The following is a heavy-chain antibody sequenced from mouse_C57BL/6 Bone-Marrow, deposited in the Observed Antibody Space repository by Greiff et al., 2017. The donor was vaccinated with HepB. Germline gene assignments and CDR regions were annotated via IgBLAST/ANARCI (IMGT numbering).Heavy chain of an antibody. CDR2: IDPSDSYT. Sequence: QVQLQQPGAELVRPGTSVKLSCKASGYTFTSYWMHWVKQRPGQGLEWIGVIDPSDSYTNYNQKFKGKATLTVDTSSSTAYMQLSSLTSEDSAVYYCARGGYYGSSSYAMDYWGQGTSVTVSS. CDR3: ARGGYYGSSSYAMDY. J-gene: IGHJ4*01. V-gene: IGHV1-59*01. CDR1: GYTFTSYW. D-gene: IGHD1-1*01.